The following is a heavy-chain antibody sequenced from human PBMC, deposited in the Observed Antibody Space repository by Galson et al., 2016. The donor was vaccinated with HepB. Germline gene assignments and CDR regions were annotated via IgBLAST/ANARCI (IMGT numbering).Heavy chain of an antibody. V-gene: IGHV3-48*02. CDR3: ARDPLGYSYALVRYFDY. J-gene: IGHJ4*02. D-gene: IGHD5-18*01. CDR2: IGSSPGTV. Sequence: TLSCAASGFTFTCYSMNWVRQVPGKGLEWVSYIGSSPGTVYYADAVKCRFTISRDNAKTSLYLQMNSLSDEDTAVYHCARDPLGYSYALVRYFDYWGQGTLVTVSS. CDR1: GFTFTCYS.